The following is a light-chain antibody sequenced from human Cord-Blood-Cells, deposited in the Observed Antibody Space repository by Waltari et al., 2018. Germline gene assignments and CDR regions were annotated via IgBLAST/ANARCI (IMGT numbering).Light chain of an antibody. V-gene: IGLV1-40*01. J-gene: IGLJ1*01. CDR2: GNS. CDR1: RSNIGAGYD. CDR3: QSYDSSLSAPYV. Sequence: QSVLTQPPSVSAAPGQRVTIPCTGSRSNIGAGYDVPWYQQLPGTAPKLLIYGNSNRPSGVPDRFSGSKSGTSASLAITGLQAEDEADYYCQSYDSSLSAPYVFGTGTKVTVL.